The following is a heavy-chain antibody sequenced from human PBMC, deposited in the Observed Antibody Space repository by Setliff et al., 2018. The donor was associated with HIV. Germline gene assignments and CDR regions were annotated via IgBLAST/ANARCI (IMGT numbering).Heavy chain of an antibody. Sequence: SETLSLTCIVSGYFINSGYYWGWVRQPPGKGLEWIGSVYHSGSTYYKPSLKSRLTISVDPSKNKLSLKLTSVTAADTAKYYCARSITMVRGSVMTGGAFDVWGQGAKVTVSS. CDR2: VYHSGST. CDR1: GYFINSGYY. V-gene: IGHV4-38-2*02. J-gene: IGHJ3*01. CDR3: ARSITMVRGSVMTGGAFDV. D-gene: IGHD3-10*01.